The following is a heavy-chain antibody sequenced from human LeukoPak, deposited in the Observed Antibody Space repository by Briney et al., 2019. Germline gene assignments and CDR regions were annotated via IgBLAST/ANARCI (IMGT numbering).Heavy chain of an antibody. CDR1: GFTFSSYG. Sequence: GRSLRLSCAASGFTFSSYGMHWVRQAPGKGLEWVAVIWYDGSNKYYADSVKGRFTISRDNSKNTLYLQMNSLRAEDTAVYYCAKDLEMATPYQGIDYWGQGTLVTVSS. CDR2: IWYDGSNK. D-gene: IGHD5-24*01. CDR3: AKDLEMATPYQGIDY. V-gene: IGHV3-33*06. J-gene: IGHJ4*02.